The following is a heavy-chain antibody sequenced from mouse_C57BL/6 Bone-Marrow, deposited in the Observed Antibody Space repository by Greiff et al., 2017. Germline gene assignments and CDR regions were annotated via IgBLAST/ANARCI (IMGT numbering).Heavy chain of an antibody. CDR1: GYTFTSYW. CDR2: IDPSDSYT. CDR3: AGGLAWFAY. V-gene: IGHV1-69*01. Sequence: QVHLQQPGAELVMPGASVKLSCKASGYTFTSYWMHWVKQRPGQGLEWIGEIDPSDSYTNYNQKFKGKSTLTVDKSSSPAYMQLSSLTSEDSAVYYCAGGLAWFAYRGQGTLVTVSA. D-gene: IGHD3-1*01. J-gene: IGHJ3*01.